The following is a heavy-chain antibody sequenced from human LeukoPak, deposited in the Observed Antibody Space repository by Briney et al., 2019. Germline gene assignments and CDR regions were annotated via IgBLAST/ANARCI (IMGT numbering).Heavy chain of an antibody. D-gene: IGHD2-2*01. CDR3: AKLPREYCSSTSCLNWFDT. Sequence: GGSLRLSCSASGFTFSTYAMTWVRQAPGKGLEWVSALSASGGTTYYADSVKGRFTTSRDNSENTLYLQMNSLRAEDTAVYYCAKLPREYCSSTSCLNWFDTWGQGTLVTVSS. J-gene: IGHJ5*02. CDR1: GFTFSTYA. CDR2: LSASGGTT. V-gene: IGHV3-23*01.